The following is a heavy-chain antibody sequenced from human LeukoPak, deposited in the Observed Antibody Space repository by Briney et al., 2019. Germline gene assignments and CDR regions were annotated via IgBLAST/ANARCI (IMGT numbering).Heavy chain of an antibody. Sequence: SVKVSCKASGFTFTSSAVQWVRQARGQRLEWIGWIVVGSGNTNYAQKFQERVTITRDMSTSTAYMELSSLRSEDTAVYYCAKDLNYYDSSGYYLTIDYWGQGTLVTVSS. CDR2: IVVGSGNT. CDR3: AKDLNYYDSSGYYLTIDY. D-gene: IGHD3-22*01. V-gene: IGHV1-58*01. J-gene: IGHJ4*02. CDR1: GFTFTSSA.